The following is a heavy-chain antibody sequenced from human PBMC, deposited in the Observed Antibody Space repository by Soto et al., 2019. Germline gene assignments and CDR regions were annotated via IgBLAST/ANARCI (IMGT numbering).Heavy chain of an antibody. J-gene: IGHJ4*02. CDR3: ARATVSTAPEGDFDN. D-gene: IGHD2-2*01. CDR2: IVPIFGTA. CDR1: GGSLRRHG. V-gene: IGHV1-69*01. Sequence: QVQLVQSGAEVKRPGSSVKVSCKASGGSLRRHGMNWVRQAPGQGLEWMGGIVPIFGTADYAQKFQCRVTITADESTTTAYMELSSRRYEDKAVYDCARATVSTAPEGDFDNWGQGTLVSVSS.